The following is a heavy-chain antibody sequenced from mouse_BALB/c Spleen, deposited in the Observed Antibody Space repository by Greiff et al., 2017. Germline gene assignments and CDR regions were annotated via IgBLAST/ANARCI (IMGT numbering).Heavy chain of an antibody. CDR2: INPGSSTI. Sequence: DVMLVESGGGLVQPGGSLNLSCAASGFDFSRYWMSWARQAPGKGQEWIGEINPGSSTINYTPSLKDKFIISRDNAKNTLYLQMSKVRSEDTALYYCARRNYGYAMDYWGQGTSVTVSS. CDR3: ARRNYGYAMDY. CDR1: GFDFSRYW. J-gene: IGHJ4*01. V-gene: IGHV4-2*02. D-gene: IGHD1-1*01.